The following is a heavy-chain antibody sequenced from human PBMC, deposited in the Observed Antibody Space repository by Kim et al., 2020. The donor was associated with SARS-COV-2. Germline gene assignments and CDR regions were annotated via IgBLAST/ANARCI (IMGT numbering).Heavy chain of an antibody. D-gene: IGHD2-2*01. Sequence: SETLSLTCTVSGGSISSGGYYWSWIRQHPGKGLEWIGYIYYSGSTYYNPSLKSRVTISVDKSKNQFSLKLRSVTSADTAVYYCASSWGPFVVPAAMYAFDIWGQGTMVTVSS. CDR2: IYYSGST. CDR1: GGSISSGGYY. CDR3: ASSWGPFVVPAAMYAFDI. V-gene: IGHV4-31*03. J-gene: IGHJ3*02.